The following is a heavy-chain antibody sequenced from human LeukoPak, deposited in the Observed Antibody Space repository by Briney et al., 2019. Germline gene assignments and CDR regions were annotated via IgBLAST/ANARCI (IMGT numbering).Heavy chain of an antibody. CDR1: GGSISSGGYY. V-gene: IGHV4-61*08. Sequence: PSETLSLTCTVSGGSISSGGYYWSWIRQHPGKGLEWIGYIYYSGSTNYNPSLKSRVTISVDTSKNQFSLKLSSVAAADTAVYYCARGAGRDSSGWYYWGQGTLVTVSS. J-gene: IGHJ4*02. CDR2: IYYSGST. CDR3: ARGAGRDSSGWYY. D-gene: IGHD6-19*01.